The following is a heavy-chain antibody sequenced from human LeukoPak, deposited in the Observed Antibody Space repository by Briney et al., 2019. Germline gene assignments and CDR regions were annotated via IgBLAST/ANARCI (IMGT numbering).Heavy chain of an antibody. CDR1: GGSFSTYY. CDR3: ARAWDYYDSRGFYLRYSDY. V-gene: IGHV4-59*01. Sequence: SETLSLTCTVSGGSFSTYYWSWIRQPPGKGLEWIGYIYYSGSTNYNPSLKSRVTISVDMSKNQFSLKLSSVTAADAAVYYCARAWDYYDSRGFYLRYSDYWGQGTLVTVSS. CDR2: IYYSGST. J-gene: IGHJ4*02. D-gene: IGHD3-22*01.